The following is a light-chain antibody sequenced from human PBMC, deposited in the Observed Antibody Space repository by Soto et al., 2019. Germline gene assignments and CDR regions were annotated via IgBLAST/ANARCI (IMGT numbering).Light chain of an antibody. CDR3: QQANSFPLT. J-gene: IGKJ4*01. V-gene: IGKV1-12*01. CDR2: AAS. CDR1: QGISSC. Sequence: DIQMTQSPSSVSASVGDRVTITCRASQGISSCLAWYQQKPGKATKLLIYAASSLQSGVPSRFSGSGSGTDFTLTISSLQPEDFATYYCQQANSFPLTFGGGNKVEIK.